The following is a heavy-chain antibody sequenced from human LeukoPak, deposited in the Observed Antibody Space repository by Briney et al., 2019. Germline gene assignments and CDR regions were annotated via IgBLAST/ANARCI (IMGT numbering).Heavy chain of an antibody. D-gene: IGHD2-2*01. CDR3: AREGGCSSTSCLNWFDP. CDR1: GGTFSSYA. Sequence: GSSVNVSCTASGGTFSSYAISWVRQAPGQGLEWMGGIIPIFGTANYAQKFQGRVTITADESTSTAYMELSSLRSEDTAVYYCAREGGCSSTSCLNWFDPWGQGTLVTVSS. CDR2: IIPIFGTA. V-gene: IGHV1-69*01. J-gene: IGHJ5*02.